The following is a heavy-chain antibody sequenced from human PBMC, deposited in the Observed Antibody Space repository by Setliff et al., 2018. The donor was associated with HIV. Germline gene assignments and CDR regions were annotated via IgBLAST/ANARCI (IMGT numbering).Heavy chain of an antibody. CDR3: ARQFRYPNRAVAGVDY. V-gene: IGHV4-39*01. Sequence: SETLSLTCAVYGGSFSGYYWGWIRQPPGKGLEWIGSIYYSGGTYYNPSLKSRVTISVDTSKNQFSLKLSSVTAADTAIYFCARQFRYPNRAVAGVDYWGQGTLVTVSS. J-gene: IGHJ4*02. CDR1: GGSFSGYY. D-gene: IGHD6-19*01. CDR2: IYYSGGT.